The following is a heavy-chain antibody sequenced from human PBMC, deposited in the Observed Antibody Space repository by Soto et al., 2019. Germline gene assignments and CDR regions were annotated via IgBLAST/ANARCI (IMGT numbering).Heavy chain of an antibody. Sequence: QVQLVQSGAEVKKPGSSVKVSCKASGGTFSSYAISWVRQAPGQGLEWMGGIIPIFGTANYAQKFQGRVTITADESTSTAYMELSXLRXXXXXXXXXXXXXXGNYYYGMDVWGQGTTVTVSS. CDR3: XXXXXGNYYYGMDV. CDR2: IIPIFGTA. CDR1: GGTFSSYA. V-gene: IGHV1-69*12. J-gene: IGHJ6*02.